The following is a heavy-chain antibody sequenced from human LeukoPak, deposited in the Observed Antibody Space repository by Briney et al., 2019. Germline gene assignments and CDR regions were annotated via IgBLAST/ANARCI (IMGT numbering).Heavy chain of an antibody. CDR3: ARGCSAGTPHNWFDP. CDR2: IYYSGST. CDR1: GGSISGYY. V-gene: IGHV4-59*01. J-gene: IGHJ5*02. D-gene: IGHD6-13*01. Sequence: PSETLSLTRTVSGGSISGYYWSWIRQPPGKGLEWIGYIYYSGSTNHNPSLKSRVTISVDTSKNQFSLKLSSVTAADTAVYYCARGCSAGTPHNWFDPWGQGTLVTVSS.